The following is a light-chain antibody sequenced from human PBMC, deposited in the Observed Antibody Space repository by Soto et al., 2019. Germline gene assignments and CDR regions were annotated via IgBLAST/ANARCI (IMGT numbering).Light chain of an antibody. CDR1: SSDVGGYIY. Sequence: QSALTQPASVSGSPGQSITISCTGTSSDVGGYIYVSWYQQHPGKAPKLMIYEVSNRPSGVSNRFSGSKSGNTASLTISGLQAEDEAAYYCSSYTSSSTGVFGGGTKLTVL. V-gene: IGLV2-14*01. CDR2: EVS. J-gene: IGLJ3*02. CDR3: SSYTSSSTGV.